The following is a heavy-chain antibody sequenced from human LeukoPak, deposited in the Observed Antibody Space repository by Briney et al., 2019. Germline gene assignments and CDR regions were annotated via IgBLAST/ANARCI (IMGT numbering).Heavy chain of an antibody. CDR3: ARVGTGSFDY. CDR2: IYYSGNT. J-gene: IGHJ4*02. V-gene: IGHV4-59*01. D-gene: IGHD3/OR15-3a*01. Sequence: SETLSLTCTVSGGSISSYYWSWMRQPPGKGLEWIGYIYYSGNTNYNPSLKSRVTILIDTSKNQFSLKMSSVTAADTAVYYCARVGTGSFDYWGQGTLVTVSS. CDR1: GGSISSYY.